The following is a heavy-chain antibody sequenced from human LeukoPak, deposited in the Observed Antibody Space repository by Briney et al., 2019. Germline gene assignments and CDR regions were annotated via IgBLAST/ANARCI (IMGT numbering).Heavy chain of an antibody. D-gene: IGHD4-11*01. CDR2: IKQDGSEQ. CDR3: ARDDLQSVYYYGMDV. Sequence: GGSLRLSCAASGFTFSNYWMSWVRQAPGKGPEGVANIKQDGSEQYYVDAVKGRFTISRDNAKNSLYLQMNSLRAEDTAVYYCARDDLQSVYYYGMDVWGQGTTVTVSS. CDR1: GFTFSNYW. J-gene: IGHJ6*02. V-gene: IGHV3-7*01.